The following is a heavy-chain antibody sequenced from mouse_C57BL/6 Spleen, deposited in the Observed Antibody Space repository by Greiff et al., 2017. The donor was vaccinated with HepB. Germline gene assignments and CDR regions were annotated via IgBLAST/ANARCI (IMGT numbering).Heavy chain of an antibody. CDR3: VWDEWFAY. Sequence: QVHVKQPGAELVKPGASVKLSCKASGYTFTSYWMHWVKQRPGQGLEWIGMIHPNSGSTNYNEKFKSKATLTVDKSSSTAYMQLSSLTSEDSAVYYCVWDEWFAYWGQGTLVTVSA. CDR2: IHPNSGST. D-gene: IGHD4-1*01. CDR1: GYTFTSYW. V-gene: IGHV1-64*01. J-gene: IGHJ3*01.